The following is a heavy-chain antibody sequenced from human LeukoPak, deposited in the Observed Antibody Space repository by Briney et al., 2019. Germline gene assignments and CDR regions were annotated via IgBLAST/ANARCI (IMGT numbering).Heavy chain of an antibody. CDR1: GFTFSNSA. V-gene: IGHV3-23*01. Sequence: GGSLRLSCAASGFTFSNSAMSWVRQAPGKGLEWVSTLSGSGITTYYAASVKGRFTISRDNSKNTLYLQMNRLRAEDTAVYYCAKGIYSSGWSYFDYWGHGTLVTVSS. J-gene: IGHJ4*01. D-gene: IGHD6-19*01. CDR3: AKGIYSSGWSYFDY. CDR2: LSGSGITT.